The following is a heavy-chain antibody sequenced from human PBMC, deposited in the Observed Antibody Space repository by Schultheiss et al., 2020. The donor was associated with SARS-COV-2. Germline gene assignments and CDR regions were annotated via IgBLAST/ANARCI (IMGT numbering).Heavy chain of an antibody. CDR3: AKDGANCSGGSCHFPSSYGMDV. D-gene: IGHD2-15*01. Sequence: GGSLRLSCAASGLDFSTSWINWVRQAPGKGLEWVAVISYDGSNQIYADSVKGRFTISRDNSKNTLYLQMNSLRAEDTAVYYCAKDGANCSGGSCHFPSSYGMDVWGQGTTVTVSS. J-gene: IGHJ6*02. CDR1: GLDFSTSW. CDR2: ISYDGSNQ. V-gene: IGHV3-30*18.